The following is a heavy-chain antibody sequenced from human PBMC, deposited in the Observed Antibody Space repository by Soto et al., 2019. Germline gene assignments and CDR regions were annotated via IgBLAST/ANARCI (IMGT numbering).Heavy chain of an antibody. CDR1: GASTVSHYH. D-gene: IGHD1-26*01. V-gene: IGHV4-31*02. CDR3: ALALGPTTGLDY. J-gene: IGHJ4*02. CDR2: IFNSGTT. Sequence: PSETLSLTCSVSGASTVSHYHWTCIRQPPGKGLDWMGYIFNSGTTFYNPSLTSRLSISMDTSGNHFSLELRSVTAADTAVYYCALALGPTTGLDYWGQGTLVTVSS.